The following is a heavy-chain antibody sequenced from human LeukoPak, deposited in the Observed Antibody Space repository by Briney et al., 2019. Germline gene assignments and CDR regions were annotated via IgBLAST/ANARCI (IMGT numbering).Heavy chain of an antibody. V-gene: IGHV1-2*02. J-gene: IGHJ5*02. Sequence: ASVTVSFKASGYTFTGYYMHRVRQAPGQGLEWMGWINPNSGGTNYAQKLQGRVTMTTDTSTSTAYMELRSLRSDDTAVYYCAGCRGVRGQSGPRNWFDPWGQGTLVTVSS. D-gene: IGHD3-10*01. CDR1: GYTFTGYY. CDR3: AGCRGVRGQSGPRNWFDP. CDR2: INPNSGGT.